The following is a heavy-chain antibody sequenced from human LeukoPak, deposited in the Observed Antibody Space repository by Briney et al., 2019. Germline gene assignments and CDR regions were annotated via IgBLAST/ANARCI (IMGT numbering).Heavy chain of an antibody. V-gene: IGHV1-69*01. Sequence: GSSVTVSCTASGGTFSIYAISWVRQAPGQGLEWMGGIIPIFGTANYAQKFQGRVTITADESTSTAYMELSSLRSEDTAVYYCARGTIQLWLLFDYWGQGTLVTVSS. CDR1: GGTFSIYA. CDR2: IIPIFGTA. D-gene: IGHD5-18*01. CDR3: ARGTIQLWLLFDY. J-gene: IGHJ4*02.